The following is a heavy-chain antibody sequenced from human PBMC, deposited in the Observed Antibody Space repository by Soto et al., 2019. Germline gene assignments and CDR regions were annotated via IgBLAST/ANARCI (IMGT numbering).Heavy chain of an antibody. J-gene: IGHJ4*02. D-gene: IGHD1-26*01. CDR1: GGTFSSYT. Sequence: QVQLVQSGAEVKKPGSSVKVSCKASGGTFSSYTISWVRQAPGQGLEWMGRIIPILGIANYAQKFQGRVTITADKATSTAYMELSSLRSEDTAVYYWARDVGGGGVDYWGQGTLVTVSS. CDR3: ARDVGGGGVDY. CDR2: IIPILGIA. V-gene: IGHV1-69*08.